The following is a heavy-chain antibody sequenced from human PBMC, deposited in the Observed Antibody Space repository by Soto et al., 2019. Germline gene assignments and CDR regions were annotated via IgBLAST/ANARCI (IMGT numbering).Heavy chain of an antibody. CDR1: GGSISSGDYY. CDR2: IYYSGST. CDR3: ARVGGGGYYGSEGYYFDY. Sequence: QLQLQESGPGLVKPSQTLSLTCTVSGGSISSGDYYWSWIRQPPGKGLEWIGYIYYSGSTYYNPSLKSRVTISVDTSKNQFSLKLSSVTAADTAVYYCARVGGGGYYGSEGYYFDYWGQGTLVTVSS. V-gene: IGHV4-30-4*01. J-gene: IGHJ4*02. D-gene: IGHD3-10*01.